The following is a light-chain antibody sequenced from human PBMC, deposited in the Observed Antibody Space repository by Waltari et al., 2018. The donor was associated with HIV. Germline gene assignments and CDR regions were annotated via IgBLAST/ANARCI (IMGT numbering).Light chain of an antibody. CDR1: TSDIRTKS. Sequence: QSVLTQPPSASATPGQRVTLSCSGTSDIRTKSINWYQQLPGMAPKLLIHSNFQRPSGVSDRFSGSKSGASASLAIRGLQSEDEADYYCGTWSDGRGVFGGGTKLTVL. CDR2: SNF. V-gene: IGLV1-44*01. J-gene: IGLJ3*02. CDR3: GTWSDGRGV.